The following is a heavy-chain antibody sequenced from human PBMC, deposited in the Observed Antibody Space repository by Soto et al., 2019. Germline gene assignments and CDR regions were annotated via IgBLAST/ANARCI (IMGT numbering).Heavy chain of an antibody. CDR2: MTGSGDTT. J-gene: IGHJ4*02. CDR3: ARAPGPSDFWSGFYSGSLDFDS. D-gene: IGHD3-3*01. CDR1: GFTFSDFA. Sequence: EVQLLESGGALVQPGGSLRLSCRGSGFTFSDFAMNWVRQAPNKGLEWVSTMTGSGDTTYYAESVKGRFTISRDNSKNTLFLQMHSLTPEDTAVYYCARAPGPSDFWSGFYSGSLDFDSWGQGTQVTVSS. V-gene: IGHV3-23*01.